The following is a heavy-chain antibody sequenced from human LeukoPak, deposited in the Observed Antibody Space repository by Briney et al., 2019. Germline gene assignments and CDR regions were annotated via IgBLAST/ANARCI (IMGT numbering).Heavy chain of an antibody. D-gene: IGHD6-13*01. V-gene: IGHV3-23*01. CDR2: ISDSGGSK. CDR3: ARRPGSWFYFDY. J-gene: IGHJ4*02. CDR1: GFTFSSCG. Sequence: GGSLRLSCAASGFTFSSCGMSWVRLAPGKGLEWVSGISDSGGSKYYADSVKGRFTISRDNSKNTLYLQMNSLRAEDTAVYYCARRPGSWFYFDYWGQGILVTVSS.